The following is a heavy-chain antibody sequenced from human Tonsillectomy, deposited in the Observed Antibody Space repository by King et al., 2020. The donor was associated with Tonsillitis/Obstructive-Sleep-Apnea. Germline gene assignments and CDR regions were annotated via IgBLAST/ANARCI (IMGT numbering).Heavy chain of an antibody. CDR1: GGTFSNYV. CDR2: IIPILGAA. J-gene: IGHJ1*01. V-gene: IGHV1-69*10. Sequence: VQLVQSGAEVRKPGSSVKVSCKASGGTFSNYVFSWVRQAPGQGLEWMGGIIPILGAANYAQTFQGRLTITADKSTTTTYMELSSLTSDDTAVYYCARRGESHGAAYFQHWGQGTLVTVSS. CDR3: ARRGESHGAAYFQH. D-gene: IGHD3-3*01.